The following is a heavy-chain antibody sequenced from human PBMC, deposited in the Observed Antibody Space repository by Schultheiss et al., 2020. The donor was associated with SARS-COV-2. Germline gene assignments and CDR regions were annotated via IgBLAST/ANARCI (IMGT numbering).Heavy chain of an antibody. CDR1: GFTFDDYA. CDR3: AKLAAAGTYYYYGMDV. Sequence: SLKISCAASGFTFDDYAMHWVRQAPGKGLEWVSGISWNSGSIGYADSVKGRFTISRDNSKNTLYLQMNSLRAEDTAVYYCAKLAAAGTYYYYGMDVWGQGTTVTVSS. D-gene: IGHD6-19*01. J-gene: IGHJ6*02. CDR2: ISWNSGSI. V-gene: IGHV3-9*01.